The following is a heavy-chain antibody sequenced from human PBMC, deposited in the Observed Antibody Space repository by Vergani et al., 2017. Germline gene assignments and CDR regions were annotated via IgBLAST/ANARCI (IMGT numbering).Heavy chain of an antibody. V-gene: IGHV3-48*01. Sequence: EVQLVESGGGLVQPGGSLRLSCAASGFTFSSYSMNWVRQAPGKGLEWVSYISSSSSTIYYADSVKGRFTISRDNAKNLLYLQMNSLRAEDTAVYYCAREDCSSTSCYTSRSPYYYYYGMDVWGQGTTVTVSS. CDR1: GFTFSSYS. CDR2: ISSSSSTI. J-gene: IGHJ6*02. CDR3: AREDCSSTSCYTSRSPYYYYYGMDV. D-gene: IGHD2-2*02.